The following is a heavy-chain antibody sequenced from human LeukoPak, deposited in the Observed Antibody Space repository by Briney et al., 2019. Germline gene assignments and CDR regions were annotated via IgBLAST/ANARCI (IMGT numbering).Heavy chain of an antibody. Sequence: SETLSLTCSVSGGSISSNYWSWIRQPAGKRLEWIGRIHTSGSTNYNPSLKSRVTMSVDTSKNQFSLKLSSVTAADTAVYYCARVFSGSYDSWGQGTLVTVSS. CDR2: IHTSGST. D-gene: IGHD3-10*01. CDR1: GGSISSNY. CDR3: ARVFSGSYDS. V-gene: IGHV4-4*07. J-gene: IGHJ5*01.